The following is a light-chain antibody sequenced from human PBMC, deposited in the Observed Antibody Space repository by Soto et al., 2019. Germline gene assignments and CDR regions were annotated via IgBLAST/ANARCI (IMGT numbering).Light chain of an antibody. Sequence: DIQMTQSPSTLSGSVGDRVTITSRASQTISSWLAWYQQKPGKAPKLLIYKASTLKSGVPSRFSGSGSGTEFTLTISSLQPDDFATYYCQHYNSYSEAFGQGTK. CDR1: QTISSW. CDR3: QHYNSYSEA. CDR2: KAS. J-gene: IGKJ1*01. V-gene: IGKV1-5*03.